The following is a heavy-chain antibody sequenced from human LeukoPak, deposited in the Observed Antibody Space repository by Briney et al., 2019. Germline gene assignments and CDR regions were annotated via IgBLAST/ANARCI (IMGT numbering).Heavy chain of an antibody. CDR3: AILPSYYYDSSGPTTDAFDI. Sequence: PGASVKVSCKASGYTFTSYGISWVRQAPGQGLEWMGWISAYNGNTNYAQKLQGRVTMTTDTSTSTAYMELRSLRSDDTAVYHCAILPSYYYDSSGPTTDAFDIWGQGTMVTVSS. V-gene: IGHV1-18*01. J-gene: IGHJ3*02. D-gene: IGHD3-22*01. CDR1: GYTFTSYG. CDR2: ISAYNGNT.